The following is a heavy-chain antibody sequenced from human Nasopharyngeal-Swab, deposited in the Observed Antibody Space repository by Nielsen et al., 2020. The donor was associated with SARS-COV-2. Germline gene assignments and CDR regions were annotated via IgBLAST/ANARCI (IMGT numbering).Heavy chain of an antibody. V-gene: IGHV1-2*06. J-gene: IGHJ4*02. CDR1: GYTFLGYY. CDR2: FNPNSGGT. Sequence: ASVKVSCKTSGYTFLGYYIHWVRQAPGQGLEWMGRFNPNSGGTNYAQELQGRVTMTGDTSISTAYMELSRVRSDDTAMYYCTRDRGSGYFDSWGQGTLVTVSS. D-gene: IGHD3-3*01. CDR3: TRDRGSGYFDS.